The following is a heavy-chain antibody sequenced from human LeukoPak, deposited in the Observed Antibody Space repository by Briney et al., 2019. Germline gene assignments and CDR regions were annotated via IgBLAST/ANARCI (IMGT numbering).Heavy chain of an antibody. J-gene: IGHJ3*02. D-gene: IGHD2-21*02. CDR3: ATRAYCGGDCYSDAFDI. CDR2: IIPIFGTA. V-gene: IGHV1-69*05. CDR1: GGTFSSYA. Sequence: SVKVSCKASGGTFSSYAISWVRQAPGQGLDWMGGIIPIFGTANYAQKFQGRVTITTDESTSTAYMELSSLRSEDTAVYYCATRAYCGGDCYSDAFDIWGQGTMVTVSS.